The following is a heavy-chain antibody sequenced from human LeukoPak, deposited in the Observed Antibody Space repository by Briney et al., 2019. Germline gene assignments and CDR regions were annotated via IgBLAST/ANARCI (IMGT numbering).Heavy chain of an antibody. J-gene: IGHJ4*02. Sequence: SETLSLTCTVSGGSISSYYWSWIRQPPGKGLEWIGYIYYSGSTNYNPSLKSRVTISVDTSKNQFSLSLCSVTAADTAVYYCTRGSGWYLYWDQGTLVTVSS. CDR3: TRGSGWYLY. CDR2: IYYSGST. CDR1: GGSISSYY. V-gene: IGHV4-59*01. D-gene: IGHD6-19*01.